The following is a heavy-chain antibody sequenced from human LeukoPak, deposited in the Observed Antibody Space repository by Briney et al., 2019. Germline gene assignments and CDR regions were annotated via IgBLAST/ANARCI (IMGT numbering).Heavy chain of an antibody. Sequence: SQTLSLTCTVAGGSISGTYYGSWILQPPGRGLEWIGYIYYNGTTDSNPSLKSRVTISLDTSKNQFYLNLSSVTAADTAVYYCARRWVYDKRAFDAWGQGTMVTVSS. CDR1: GGSISGTYY. CDR3: ARRWVYDKRAFDA. J-gene: IGHJ3*01. V-gene: IGHV4-59*08. CDR2: IYYNGTT. D-gene: IGHD3-16*01.